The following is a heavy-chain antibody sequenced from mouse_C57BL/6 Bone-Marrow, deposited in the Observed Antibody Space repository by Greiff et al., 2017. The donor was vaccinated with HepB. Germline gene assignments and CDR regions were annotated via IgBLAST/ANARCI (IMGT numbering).Heavy chain of an antibody. D-gene: IGHD2-1*01. CDR2: IYPGDGDT. Sequence: LVESGPELVKPGASVKISCKASGYAFSSSWMNWVKQRPGKGLEWIGRIYPGDGDTNYNGKFKGKATLTADKSSSTAYMQLSSLTSEDSAVYFCARWPIYYGNCGYWYFDVWGTGTTVTVSS. V-gene: IGHV1-82*01. CDR1: GYAFSSSW. J-gene: IGHJ1*03. CDR3: ARWPIYYGNCGYWYFDV.